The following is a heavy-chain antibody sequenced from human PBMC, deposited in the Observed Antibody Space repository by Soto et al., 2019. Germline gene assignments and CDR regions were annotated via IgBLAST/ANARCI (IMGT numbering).Heavy chain of an antibody. V-gene: IGHV1-18*01. D-gene: IGHD3-3*02. CDR3: ASSHSFLRADWFDP. J-gene: IGHJ5*02. Sequence: QVQLVQSGTEVKTPGASVKVSCKPSGYILTSYGISWVRQAPGQGLEWMGWISGYNGNTNYAQNFEGRVTITTDTSTSTAYLELRSLRPDDTAVYYCASSHSFLRADWFDPWGQGTLVTVSS. CDR1: GYILTSYG. CDR2: ISGYNGNT.